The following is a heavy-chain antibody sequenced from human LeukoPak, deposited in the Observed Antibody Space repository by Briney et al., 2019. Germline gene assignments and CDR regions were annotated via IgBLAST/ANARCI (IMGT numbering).Heavy chain of an antibody. CDR1: GSTFSSYA. Sequence: GGSLRLSCAASGSTFSSYAMSWVRQAPGKGLEWVSAISGSGGSTYYADSVKGRFTISRDNSKNTLYLQMNSLRAEDTAVYYCAKAYDYYDSSFFDYWGQGTLVTVSS. CDR3: AKAYDYYDSSFFDY. J-gene: IGHJ4*02. CDR2: ISGSGGST. V-gene: IGHV3-23*01. D-gene: IGHD3-22*01.